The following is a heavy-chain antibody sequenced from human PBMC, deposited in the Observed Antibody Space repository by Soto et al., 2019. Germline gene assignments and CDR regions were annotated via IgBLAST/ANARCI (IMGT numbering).Heavy chain of an antibody. V-gene: IGHV4-34*01. Sequence: PSETLSLTCAVYGGSFSGYYWSWIRQPPGKGLEWIGEINHSGSTNYNPSLKSRVTISVDTSKNQFSLKLSSVTAADTAVYYCARAGVPQIDYWGQGTLVTASS. CDR3: ARAGVPQIDY. J-gene: IGHJ4*02. CDR1: GGSFSGYY. CDR2: INHSGST. D-gene: IGHD3-10*01.